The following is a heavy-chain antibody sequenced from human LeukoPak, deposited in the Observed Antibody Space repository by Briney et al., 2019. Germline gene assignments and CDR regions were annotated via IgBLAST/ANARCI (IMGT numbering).Heavy chain of an antibody. V-gene: IGHV4-59*12. CDR2: IYYSGST. J-gene: IGHJ4*02. D-gene: IGHD3-22*01. CDR3: ARDRYYYDSSGYPLDY. CDR1: GGSISSYY. Sequence: SETLSLTCTVSGGSISSYYWSWIRQPPGKGLEWIGYIYYSGSTNYNPSLKSRVTMSVDTSKNQFSLKLSSVTAADTAVYYCARDRYYYDSSGYPLDYWGQGTLVTVSS.